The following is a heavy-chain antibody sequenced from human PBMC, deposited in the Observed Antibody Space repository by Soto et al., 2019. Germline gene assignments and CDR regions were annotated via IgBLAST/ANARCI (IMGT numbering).Heavy chain of an antibody. CDR1: GGSVSSYY. D-gene: IGHD6-6*01. V-gene: IGHV4-59*02. CDR3: AGGSWNWFDP. Sequence: QVQLQESGPGLVKPSETLSLTCTVSGGSVSSYYWSWIRQPPGKGLEWIGYIHDSGSPKYNPSLKSRVTISVDPSKNQFSLKLRFVTAADTAVYYCAGGSWNWFDPWGQGTLVTVSS. CDR2: IHDSGSP. J-gene: IGHJ5*02.